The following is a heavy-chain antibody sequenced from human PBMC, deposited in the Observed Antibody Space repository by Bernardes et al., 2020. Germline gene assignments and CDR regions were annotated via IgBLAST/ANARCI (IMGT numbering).Heavy chain of an antibody. CDR2: IYFTGST. Sequence: SETLPLTCSVSDVSVPSGDYNWSWIRESPGKGLEWIGYIYFTGSTTYNPSLKSRVTMSLDTSKNQFSLRLSSVTSADTAVYYCASFTVVTLGFESWGQGAQVTVSS. CDR1: DVSVPSGDYN. J-gene: IGHJ4*02. CDR3: ASFTVVTLGFES. V-gene: IGHV4-61*08. D-gene: IGHD2-21*02.